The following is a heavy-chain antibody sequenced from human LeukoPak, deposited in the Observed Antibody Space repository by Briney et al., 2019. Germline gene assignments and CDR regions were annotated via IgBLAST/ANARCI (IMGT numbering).Heavy chain of an antibody. J-gene: IGHJ4*02. CDR1: GFTLHGYV. Sequence: QSGGSLRLSCAATGFTLHGYVMHWVRQAPGKGLEWVSLMSGDGSERHYADSVKGRFTISRDNSKNSLYLQMNSLRSEDTTFYYCVKDLADVTMVEAAMDSWGQGILVTVSS. V-gene: IGHV3-43*02. D-gene: IGHD2-15*01. CDR3: VKDLADVTMVEAAMDS. CDR2: MSGDGSER.